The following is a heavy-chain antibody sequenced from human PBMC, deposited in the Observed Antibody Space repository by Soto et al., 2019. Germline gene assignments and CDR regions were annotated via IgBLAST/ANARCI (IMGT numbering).Heavy chain of an antibody. J-gene: IGHJ3*02. V-gene: IGHV4-39*01. D-gene: IGHD5-12*01. Sequence: KPXATRSLTCTVDGGSISSSSYYWGWIRQPPGKGLEWIGSIYYSGSTYYNPSLKSRVTISVDTSKNQFSLKLSSVTAADAAVYSCARLERATAAFDIWGQGSMVTVSS. CDR2: IYYSGST. CDR1: GGSISSSSYY. CDR3: ARLERATAAFDI.